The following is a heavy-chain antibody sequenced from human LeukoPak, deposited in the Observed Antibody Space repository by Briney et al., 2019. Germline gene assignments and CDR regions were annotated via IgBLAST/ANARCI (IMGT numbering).Heavy chain of an antibody. CDR1: GGSISSSSYY. Sequence: SETLSLTCTISGGSISSSSYYWGWIRQPPGKGLEWIGSIYYSGITYYNPSLKSRVTISVDTSKNQFSLKLSSVTAADTAVYYCARHVAASGGSDFDYWGQGTLVTVSS. D-gene: IGHD6-13*01. CDR2: IYYSGIT. J-gene: IGHJ4*02. V-gene: IGHV4-39*01. CDR3: ARHVAASGGSDFDY.